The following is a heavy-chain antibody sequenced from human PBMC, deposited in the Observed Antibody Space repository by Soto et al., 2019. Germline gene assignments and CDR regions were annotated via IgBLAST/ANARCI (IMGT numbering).Heavy chain of an antibody. CDR2: TSGSGGGT. CDR1: GFTFSSYA. CDR3: AKEANSGYYYPYFDY. J-gene: IGHJ4*02. D-gene: IGHD3-22*01. Sequence: HPGGSLRLSCAASGFTFSSYAMSWVRQAPGKGLEWVSGTSGSGGGTFYADSVKGRFTISRDNSKNTLYLQMNSLRVEDTAVYYCAKEANSGYYYPYFDYWGQGTLVTVSS. V-gene: IGHV3-23*01.